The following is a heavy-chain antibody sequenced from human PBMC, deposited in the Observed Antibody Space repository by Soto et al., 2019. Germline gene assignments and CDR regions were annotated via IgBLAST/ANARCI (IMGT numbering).Heavy chain of an antibody. CDR3: ARHNGPLYVGYYYDMDV. J-gene: IGHJ6*02. V-gene: IGHV4-34*01. CDR1: SFSGYY. CDR2: INHSGST. D-gene: IGHD3-16*01. Sequence: SETLSLTCAVWSFSGYYWSWIRQPPGKGLEWIGEINHSGSTNYNPSLKSRVTISVDTSKNQFSLKLSSVTAADTAVYYCARHNGPLYVGYYYDMDVWGQGTTVTVSS.